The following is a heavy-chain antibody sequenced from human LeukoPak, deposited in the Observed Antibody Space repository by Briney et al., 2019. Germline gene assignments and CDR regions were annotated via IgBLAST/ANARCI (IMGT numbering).Heavy chain of an antibody. J-gene: IGHJ6*02. D-gene: IGHD3-22*01. CDR3: ASAQPYDSSGSWDYYYGMDV. Sequence: ASVKVSCKASGYTFTSYYMHWVRQAPGQGLEWMGIINPTGGSTSYAQKFQGRVTMTRDKSTSTVYMELSSLRSEDTAVYYCASAQPYDSSGSWDYYYGMDVWGQGTTVTVSS. CDR2: INPTGGST. CDR1: GYTFTSYY. V-gene: IGHV1-46*01.